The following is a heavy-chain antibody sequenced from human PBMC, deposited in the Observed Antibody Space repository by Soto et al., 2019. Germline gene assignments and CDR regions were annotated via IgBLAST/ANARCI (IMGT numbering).Heavy chain of an antibody. V-gene: IGHV1-46*01. Sequence: ASVKVSCKASGYTFTSYYMHWVLQAPGQGLEWMGIINPSGGSTSYAQKFQGRVTMTRDTSTSTVYMELSSLRSEDTAVYYCARDSYYGSGSLAERLYYYYYGMVVWGQGTRVNVAS. J-gene: IGHJ6*01. CDR3: ARDSYYGSGSLAERLYYYYYGMVV. CDR2: INPSGGST. CDR1: GYTFTSYY. D-gene: IGHD3-10*01.